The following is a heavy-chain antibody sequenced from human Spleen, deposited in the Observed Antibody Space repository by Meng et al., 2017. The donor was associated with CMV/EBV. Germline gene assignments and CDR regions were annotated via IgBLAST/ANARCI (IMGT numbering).Heavy chain of an antibody. CDR1: GYIFTNFG. V-gene: IGHV1-18*01. CDR3: ARLSGRYSGAFDI. CDR2: LSPYNSNP. J-gene: IGHJ3*02. Sequence: ASVKVSCKASGYIFTNFGIAWVRQAPGQGLEWMGWLSPYNSNPTYAQKLQGRVTMTTDTSTTTAYMELRSLRSDDPAVYYCARLSGRYSGAFDIWGQGTTVTVSS. D-gene: IGHD1-26*01.